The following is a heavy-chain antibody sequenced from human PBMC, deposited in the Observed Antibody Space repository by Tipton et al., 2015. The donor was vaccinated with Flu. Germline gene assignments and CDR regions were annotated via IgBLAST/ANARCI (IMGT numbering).Heavy chain of an antibody. CDR2: INHSGST. D-gene: IGHD6-6*01. CDR1: GGSFSGYY. Sequence: TLSLTCAVYGGSFSGYYWSWIRQPPGKGLEWIGEINHSGSTNYNPSLKSRVTISVDTSKNQFSLKLSSVTAADTAVYYCARTEIIAARPKSTKLLRTYYMDVWGKGTTVTVSS. CDR3: ARTEIIAARPKSTKLLRTYYMDV. J-gene: IGHJ6*03. V-gene: IGHV4-34*01.